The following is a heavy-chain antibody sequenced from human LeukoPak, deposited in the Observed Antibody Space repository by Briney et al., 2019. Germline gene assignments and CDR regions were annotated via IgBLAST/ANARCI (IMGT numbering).Heavy chain of an antibody. CDR2: IYHSGGT. D-gene: IGHD2-21*02. CDR3: ARYSYCGGDCYDAFDI. V-gene: IGHV4-38-2*02. CDR1: GYFISSGYY. Sequence: SETLSLTCSVSGYFISSGYYWSWIRQPPGRGLEWIGSIYHSGGTYYNPSLKSRVTISVDTSKNQFSLKLSSVTAADTAVYYCARYSYCGGDCYDAFDIWGQGTMVTVSS. J-gene: IGHJ3*02.